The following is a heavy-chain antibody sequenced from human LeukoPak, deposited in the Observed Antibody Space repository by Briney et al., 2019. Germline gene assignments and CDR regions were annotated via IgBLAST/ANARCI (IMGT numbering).Heavy chain of an antibody. CDR3: ARILWLLEYYYMDV. V-gene: IGHV4-4*07. D-gene: IGHD3-22*01. Sequence: SETLSLTCTVSGGSISSYYWSCIRQPAGKGLEWIGRVYGSDNTNYNPSLNSRVTMSVDTSKNQFSLNLRSVTAADTAVYYCARILWLLEYYYMDVWGKGTTVTVSS. CDR2: VYGSDNT. CDR1: GGSISSYY. J-gene: IGHJ6*03.